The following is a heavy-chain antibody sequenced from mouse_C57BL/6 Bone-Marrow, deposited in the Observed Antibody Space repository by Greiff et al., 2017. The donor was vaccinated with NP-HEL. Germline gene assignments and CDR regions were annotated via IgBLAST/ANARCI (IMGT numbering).Heavy chain of an antibody. CDR2: INYDGSST. CDR1: GFTFSDYY. CDR3: ARDPLWGYFDV. J-gene: IGHJ1*03. Sequence: EVKLVESEGGLVQPGSSMKLSCTASGFTFSDYYMAWVRQVPEKGLEWVANINYDGSSTYYLDSLKSRFIISRDNAKNILYLQMSSLKSEDTATYYCARDPLWGYFDVWGTGTTVTVSS. D-gene: IGHD1-1*02. V-gene: IGHV5-16*01.